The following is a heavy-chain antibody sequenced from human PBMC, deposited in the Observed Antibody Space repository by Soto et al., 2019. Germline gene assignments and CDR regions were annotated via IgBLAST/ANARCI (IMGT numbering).Heavy chain of an antibody. D-gene: IGHD3-10*01. J-gene: IGHJ6*02. V-gene: IGHV4-31*03. CDR3: TRDKPLPYISNSGNGYYGMDV. Sequence: QVQLQESGPGLVKPSQTLSLTCIVSGGSIRSGGYFWSWIRQHPGKGLEWIGNIYYNSGRTYYTQSLNSRVSIAVDASKTQFSLDLRSVTAADTAVYFCTRDKPLPYISNSGNGYYGMDVWCQGTMVIVS. CDR2: IYYNSGRT. CDR1: GGSIRSGGYF.